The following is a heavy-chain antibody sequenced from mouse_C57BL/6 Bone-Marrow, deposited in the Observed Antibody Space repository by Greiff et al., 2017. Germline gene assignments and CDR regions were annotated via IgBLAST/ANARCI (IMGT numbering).Heavy chain of an antibody. V-gene: IGHV2-5*01. Sequence: VQVLESGPGLVQPSPSLSITCTVSGFSLTSYGVHWVRQSPGKGLEWLGVIWRGGSTTYNAAFLSRRSITKDNSTSQAFFKMNSRRADDTAIYYCAETCSGNYWYFDVGGRGTAVTVSS. CDR1: GFSLTSYG. CDR2: IWRGGST. CDR3: AETCSGNYWYFDV. J-gene: IGHJ1*03. D-gene: IGHD2-10*01.